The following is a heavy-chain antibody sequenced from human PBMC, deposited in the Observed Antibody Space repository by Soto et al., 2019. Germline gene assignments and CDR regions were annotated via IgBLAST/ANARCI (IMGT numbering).Heavy chain of an antibody. CDR2: ISFDGINK. Sequence: QVQLVESGGGVVQPGRSLRLSCAASGFIFNNYGMHWVRQAPGKGLEWVAVISFDGINKHYAESVKGRFTISRDNSKNTLYLQMISLRAEDTAVYYFAKDLMIVTGNAFDMWGQGTMVTVST. D-gene: IGHD3-22*01. V-gene: IGHV3-30*18. CDR3: AKDLMIVTGNAFDM. J-gene: IGHJ3*02. CDR1: GFIFNNYG.